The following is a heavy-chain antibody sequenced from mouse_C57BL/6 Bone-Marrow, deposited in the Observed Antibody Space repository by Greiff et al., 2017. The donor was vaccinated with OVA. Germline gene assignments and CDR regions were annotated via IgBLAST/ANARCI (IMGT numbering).Heavy chain of an antibody. CDR3: ARIPDYYGSSGNY. CDR2: IYPGDGDT. D-gene: IGHD1-1*01. J-gene: IGHJ2*01. V-gene: IGHV1-80*01. CDR1: GYAFSSYW. Sequence: VQLQQSGAELVKPGASVKISYKASGYAFSSYWMNWVKQRPGKGLEWIGQIYPGDGDTNYNGKFKGKATLTADKSSSTAYMQSSSLTSEDSAVDCGARIPDYYGSSGNYWGQGTTLTVSS.